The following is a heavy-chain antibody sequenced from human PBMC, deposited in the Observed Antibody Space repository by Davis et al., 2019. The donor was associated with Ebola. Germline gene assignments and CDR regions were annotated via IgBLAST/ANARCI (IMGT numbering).Heavy chain of an antibody. CDR2: LSSSSTYI. V-gene: IGHV3-21*01. Sequence: GESLKISCAASGFIFSTSTMTWVRQAPGKGLEWVSSLSSSSTYIYYADSVKGRFIISRDNAKSSLYLQMNSLRAEDTAVYYCAKDYYDSSLFYPNIYDYWGQGSLVTVSS. CDR3: AKDYYDSSLFYPNIYDY. D-gene: IGHD3-22*01. CDR1: GFIFSTST. J-gene: IGHJ4*02.